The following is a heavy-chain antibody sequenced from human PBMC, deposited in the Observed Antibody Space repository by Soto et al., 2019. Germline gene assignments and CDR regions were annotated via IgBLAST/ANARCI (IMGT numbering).Heavy chain of an antibody. V-gene: IGHV4-39*01. CDR1: GGSISSSSYY. D-gene: IGHD3-22*01. Sequence: QLQLQESGPGLVKPSETLSLTCTVSGGSISSSSYYWGWIRQPPGKGLEWIGSIYYSGSTYYNPSLKSRVTISVDTSKNQFSLKLSSVTAADTAVYYCARHRRFSSGSFDYWGQGTLVTVSS. CDR3: ARHRRFSSGSFDY. CDR2: IYYSGST. J-gene: IGHJ4*02.